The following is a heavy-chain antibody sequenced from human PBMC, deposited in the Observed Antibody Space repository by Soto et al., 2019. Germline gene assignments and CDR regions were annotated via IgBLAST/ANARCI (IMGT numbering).Heavy chain of an antibody. CDR3: AKDLRVTMVRGVTPPPYYYGMDV. CDR2: ISGSGGST. CDR1: GFTFSSYA. Sequence: GGSLRLSCAASGFTFSSYAMSWVRQAPGKGLEWVSAISGSGGSTYYADSVKGRFTISRDNSKNTLYLQMNSLRAEDTAVYYCAKDLRVTMVRGVTPPPYYYGMDVWGQGTTVTVSS. D-gene: IGHD3-10*01. V-gene: IGHV3-23*01. J-gene: IGHJ6*02.